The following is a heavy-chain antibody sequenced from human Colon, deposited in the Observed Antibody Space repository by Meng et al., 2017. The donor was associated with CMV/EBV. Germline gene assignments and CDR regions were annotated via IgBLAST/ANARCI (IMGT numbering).Heavy chain of an antibody. Sequence: GSLRLSCTVSGYSITSGYYWGWIRQFPGKGLEWIGNVYHSGSTYYNPSLESRVTMSVDTSKNQFSLNLSSVTAADTAVYYCARDHCSGGNCHWFDPWGQGTLVTVSS. CDR3: ARDHCSGGNCHWFDP. V-gene: IGHV4-38-2*02. J-gene: IGHJ5*02. CDR2: VYHSGST. D-gene: IGHD2-15*01. CDR1: GYSITSGYY.